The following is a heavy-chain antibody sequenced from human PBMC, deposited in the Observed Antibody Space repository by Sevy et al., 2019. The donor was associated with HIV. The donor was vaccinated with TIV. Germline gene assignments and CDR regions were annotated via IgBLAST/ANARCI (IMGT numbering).Heavy chain of an antibody. CDR3: ARAGPLGDLDHFDY. J-gene: IGHJ4*02. CDR1: GFTFSTYW. V-gene: IGHV3-7*03. Sequence: EGSLRLSCAASGFTFSTYWMSWVRQAPGKGLEWVANIKQDGSAKYYVDSVKGRFTISRDNAKNSLFLQMSSLRGEDTAVYYCARAGPLGDLDHFDYWGRGTLVTVSS. CDR2: IKQDGSAK. D-gene: IGHD4-17*01.